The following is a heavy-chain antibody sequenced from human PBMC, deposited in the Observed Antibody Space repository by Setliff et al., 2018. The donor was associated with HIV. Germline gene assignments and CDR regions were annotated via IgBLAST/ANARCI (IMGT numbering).Heavy chain of an antibody. Sequence: KASETLSLTCTVSGTSINSHYWSWIRQTPGKGLQWIGLIYYTGIPTYNPSLEGRITMSVDRSKNQFSLRLTSVTAADTAVYYCARVFLEWLLYRPDYVMDVWGQGTTVTVSS. CDR2: IYYTGIP. J-gene: IGHJ6*02. CDR3: ARVFLEWLLYRPDYVMDV. V-gene: IGHV4-59*11. CDR1: GTSINSHY. D-gene: IGHD3-3*01.